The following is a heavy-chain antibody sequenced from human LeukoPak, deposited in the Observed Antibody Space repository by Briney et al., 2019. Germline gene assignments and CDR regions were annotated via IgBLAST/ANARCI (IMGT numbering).Heavy chain of an antibody. J-gene: IGHJ5*02. CDR1: GDSISSTNW. V-gene: IGHV4-4*02. CDR2: IYHSGST. CDR3: ARDRRTYYYDSSGYLFDP. D-gene: IGHD3-22*01. Sequence: PSGTLSLTCAVSGDSISSTNWWTWVRQPPGKGLEWIGEIYHSGSTNYNPSLKSRVTISVDKSKNQFSLKLSSVTAADTAVYYCARDRRTYYYDSSGYLFDPWGQGTLVTVSS.